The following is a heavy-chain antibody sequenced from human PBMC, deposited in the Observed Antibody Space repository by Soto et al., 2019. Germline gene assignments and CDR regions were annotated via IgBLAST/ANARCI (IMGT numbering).Heavy chain of an antibody. Sequence: EVQLLESGGGLVQPGGSLRLSCAASGFTFSHYAMSWVRQAPGKALAWVSAISGRGSGTYYAGSVKSRFTISRDNSKNTQREMDSLRAEDTAVHYCAKDIAAHPYYFDYWGQGTLVTVSS. V-gene: IGHV3-23*01. CDR3: AKDIAAHPYYFDY. J-gene: IGHJ4*02. CDR2: ISGRGSGT. CDR1: GFTFSHYA. D-gene: IGHD6-6*01.